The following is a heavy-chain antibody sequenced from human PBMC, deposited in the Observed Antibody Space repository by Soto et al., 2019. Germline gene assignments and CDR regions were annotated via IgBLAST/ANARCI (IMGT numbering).Heavy chain of an antibody. CDR2: ITSKSTTI. D-gene: IGHD3-16*01. CDR3: AREMGACSDSSCYPGPYDS. CDR1: GFTFTSYS. V-gene: IGHV3-48*02. Sequence: LRLSCAASGFTFTSYSMNWVRQAPGQGLEWVSYITSKSTTIKYADSVKGRFTVSRDNAKNSLYLQLNSLGDEDTAVYYCAREMGACSDSSCYPGPYDSWGQGTLVTVSS. J-gene: IGHJ5*02.